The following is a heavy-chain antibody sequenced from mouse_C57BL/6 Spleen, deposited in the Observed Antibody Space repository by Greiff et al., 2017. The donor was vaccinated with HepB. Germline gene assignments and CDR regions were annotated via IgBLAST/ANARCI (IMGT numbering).Heavy chain of an antibody. J-gene: IGHJ1*03. CDR1: GFTFTDYY. CDR3: ARYGARRYFDV. CDR2: IRNKANGYTT. Sequence: EVQVVESGGGLVQPGGSLSLSCAASGFTFTDYYMSWVRQPPGKALEWLGFIRNKANGYTTEYSASVKGRFTISRDNSQSILYLQMNALRAEDSATYYCARYGARRYFDVWGTGTTVTVSS. V-gene: IGHV7-3*01. D-gene: IGHD3-1*01.